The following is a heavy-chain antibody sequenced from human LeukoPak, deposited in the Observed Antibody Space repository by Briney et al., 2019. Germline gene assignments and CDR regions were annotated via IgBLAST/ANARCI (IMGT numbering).Heavy chain of an antibody. V-gene: IGHV3-23*01. CDR2: ISGSGDST. CDR1: GFTFSSYA. J-gene: IGHJ4*02. Sequence: QPGGSLRLSCAASGFTFSSYAMSWVRQAPGKGLEWVSGISGSGDSTYYADSVKGRFTISRDNSKNTLYLQMNSLRAEDTAVYYCANPQSRGYDYLDYWGQGTLVTVSS. D-gene: IGHD5-12*01. CDR3: ANPQSRGYDYLDY.